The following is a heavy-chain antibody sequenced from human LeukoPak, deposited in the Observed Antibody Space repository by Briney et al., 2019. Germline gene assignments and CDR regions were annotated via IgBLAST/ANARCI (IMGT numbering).Heavy chain of an antibody. CDR3: ARDYYGSGSYEFDY. CDR1: GYTFTGYY. D-gene: IGHD3-10*01. J-gene: IGHJ4*02. Sequence: ASVKVSCKASGYTFTGYYMHWVRQAPGQGLGWMGWINPNSGGTNYAQKFQGRVTMTRDTSISTAYMELSRLRSDDTAVYYCARDYYGSGSYEFDYWGQGTLVTVSS. CDR2: INPNSGGT. V-gene: IGHV1-2*02.